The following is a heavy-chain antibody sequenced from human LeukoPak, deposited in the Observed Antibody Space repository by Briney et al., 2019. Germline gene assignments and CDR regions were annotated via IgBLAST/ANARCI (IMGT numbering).Heavy chain of an antibody. Sequence: ASVKVSCKASGYTFTSYDINWVRQATGQGLEWMGWMNPNSGNTGYAQKFQGRVTMTRNTSISTAYMELSSLRSEDTAVYYCASLFCSSTNCSYNWSDPWGQGTLVTVSS. D-gene: IGHD2-2*01. CDR2: MNPNSGNT. J-gene: IGHJ5*02. CDR3: ASLFCSSTNCSYNWSDP. CDR1: GYTFTSYD. V-gene: IGHV1-8*01.